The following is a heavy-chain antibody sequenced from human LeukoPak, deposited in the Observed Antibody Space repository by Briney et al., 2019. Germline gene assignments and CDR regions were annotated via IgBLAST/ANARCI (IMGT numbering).Heavy chain of an antibody. D-gene: IGHD3-22*01. J-gene: IGHJ4*02. CDR3: ARDPNHYYDSSGYYGDY. CDR2: INTNTGNP. CDR1: GYTFTNFA. V-gene: IGHV7-4-1*02. Sequence: ASVKVSGKASGYTFTNFAMNWVRQAPGQGLEWMGWINTNTGNPTYAQGFTGRFVFSLDTSVSTAYLQISSLKAEDTAVYYCARDPNHYYDSSGYYGDYWGQGTLVTVSS.